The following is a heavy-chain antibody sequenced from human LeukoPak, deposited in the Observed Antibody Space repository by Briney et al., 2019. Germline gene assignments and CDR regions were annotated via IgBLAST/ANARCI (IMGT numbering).Heavy chain of an antibody. CDR2: INPNSGGT. V-gene: IGHV1-2*02. J-gene: IGHJ5*02. D-gene: IGHD6-19*01. Sequence: ASVKVSCKASGYTFTGYYMHWVRQAPGQGLEWMGWINPNSGGTNYAQKFQGRVTMTRDTSISTAYMELSRLRSDDTAVYYCARFMTSGYSSATFDPWGQGTLVTVSS. CDR3: ARFMTSGYSSATFDP. CDR1: GYTFTGYY.